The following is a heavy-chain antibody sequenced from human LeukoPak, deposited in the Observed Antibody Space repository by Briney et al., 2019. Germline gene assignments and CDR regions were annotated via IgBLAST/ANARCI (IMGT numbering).Heavy chain of an antibody. CDR2: INTNTGRP. V-gene: IGHV7-4-1*02. D-gene: IGHD3-22*01. J-gene: IGHJ4*02. CDR3: ARDGYYDSSGYYPEHFDY. CDR1: GYTFTNYA. Sequence: ASVKVSCKASGYTFTNYAMNWVRQAPGQGLEWMGWINTNTGRPTYAQGFTGRFVFSLVTSISTAYLQISSLKAEDTAVYYCARDGYYDSSGYYPEHFDYWGQGTLVTVSS.